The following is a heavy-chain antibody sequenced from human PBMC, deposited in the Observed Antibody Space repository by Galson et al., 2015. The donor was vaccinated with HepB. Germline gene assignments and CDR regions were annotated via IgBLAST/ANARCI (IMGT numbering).Heavy chain of an antibody. D-gene: IGHD3-16*01. CDR1: GLTSSTHW. CDR2: IKYDGNEQ. V-gene: IGHV3-7*03. CDR3: ASEGLLWGWQGFSFYYYGLDV. Sequence: SLRLSCAVSGLTSSTHWIRWVRQAPGKGLEWVANIKYDGNEQYYVDSVKGRFTVSRDSVKNPVYLHMHSLRAEDTAVYYCASEGLLWGWQGFSFYYYGLDVWGQGTTVIVSS. J-gene: IGHJ6*02.